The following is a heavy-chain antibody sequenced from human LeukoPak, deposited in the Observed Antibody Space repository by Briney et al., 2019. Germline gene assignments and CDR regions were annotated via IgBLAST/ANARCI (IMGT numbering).Heavy chain of an antibody. J-gene: IGHJ4*02. CDR1: GFTFSTYS. Sequence: GGSLRLSCAASGFTFSTYSMNWVRQAPGKGLEWVSPISSSSSFIYYADSVKGRFTISRDNAKNSVYLQVNSLRAEDTAVYYCARDMTMVRGIIDYWGQGTLVTVSS. D-gene: IGHD3-10*01. CDR3: ARDMTMVRGIIDY. CDR2: ISSSSSFI. V-gene: IGHV3-21*06.